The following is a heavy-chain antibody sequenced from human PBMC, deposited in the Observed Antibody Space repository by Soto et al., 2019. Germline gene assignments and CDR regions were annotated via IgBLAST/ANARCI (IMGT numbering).Heavy chain of an antibody. Sequence: LRLSCAASGFTFDDYAMHWVRQAPGKGLEWVSGINWNSVSIGYADSVKGRLTISRDNAKNSLYLQMNSLRAEDTALYYCAKDRNDYSSNYDAFDIWGQGTMDTVS. CDR1: GFTFDDYA. J-gene: IGHJ3*02. D-gene: IGHD4-4*01. V-gene: IGHV3-9*01. CDR2: INWNSVSI. CDR3: AKDRNDYSSNYDAFDI.